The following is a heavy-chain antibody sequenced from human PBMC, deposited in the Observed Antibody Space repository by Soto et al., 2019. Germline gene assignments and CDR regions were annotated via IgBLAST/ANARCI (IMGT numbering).Heavy chain of an antibody. Sequence: GGSLRLSCAASGFTVSSNYMSWVRQAPGKGLEWVSVIYSGGSTYYADSVKGRFTISRHNSKNTLYLQMNSLRAEDTAVYYCARLPSEWFRDWYFDLWGRGTLVTVSS. D-gene: IGHD3-3*01. CDR1: GFTVSSNY. V-gene: IGHV3-53*04. CDR2: IYSGGST. J-gene: IGHJ2*01. CDR3: ARLPSEWFRDWYFDL.